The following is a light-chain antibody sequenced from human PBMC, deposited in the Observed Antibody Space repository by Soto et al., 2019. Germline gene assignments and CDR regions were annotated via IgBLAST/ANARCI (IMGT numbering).Light chain of an antibody. J-gene: IGKJ1*01. CDR1: QSVSSS. CDR3: QHYNNWPRT. Sequence: VIPNSRATLPVSPVERALLSCRASQSVSSSLAWYQQKPGQAPRLLISGASSRATGIPARFSGSGSGTEFTLTISSLQSEDFAVYYCQHYNNWPRTFGQGTKVDI. CDR2: GAS. V-gene: IGKV3-15*01.